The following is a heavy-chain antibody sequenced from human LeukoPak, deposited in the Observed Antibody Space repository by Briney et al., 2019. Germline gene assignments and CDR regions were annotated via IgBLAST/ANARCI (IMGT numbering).Heavy chain of an antibody. V-gene: IGHV4-59*01. CDR3: AREGYYGSGSYYDY. D-gene: IGHD3-10*01. CDR2: IYYSGST. CDR1: GGSISSYY. J-gene: IGHJ4*02. Sequence: SETLSLTCTVSGGSISSYYWSWIRQPPGKGLEWIGYIYYSGSTNYNPSLKSRVTISVDTSKNQFSLKLSPVTAADTAVYYCAREGYYGSGSYYDYGGQGTLVTVSS.